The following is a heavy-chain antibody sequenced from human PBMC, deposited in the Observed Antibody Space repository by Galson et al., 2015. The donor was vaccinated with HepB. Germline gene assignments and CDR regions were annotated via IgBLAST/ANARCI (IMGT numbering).Heavy chain of an antibody. CDR2: ISSSSSTI. J-gene: IGHJ5*02. CDR3: ARDWSENYCSGGSCYSSNWFDP. D-gene: IGHD2-15*01. CDR1: GFTFSSYS. V-gene: IGHV3-48*01. Sequence: SLRLSCAASGFTFSSYSMNWVRQAPGKGLEWVSYISSSSSTIYYADSVKGRFTISRDNAKNSLYLQMNSLRAEDTAVYYCARDWSENYCSGGSCYSSNWFDPWGQGTLVTVSS.